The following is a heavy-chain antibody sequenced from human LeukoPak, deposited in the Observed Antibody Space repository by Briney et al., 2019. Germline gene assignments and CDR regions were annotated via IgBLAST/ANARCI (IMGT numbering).Heavy chain of an antibody. CDR1: GFTFSSYA. V-gene: IGHV3-23*01. Sequence: PGGSLRLSCAASGFTFSSYAMSWVRQAPGKGLEWVPAISGSGGSTYYADSVKGRFTIPRDNSKNTLYLQMNSLRAEDTAVYYCAKVVGNIVLMVYARYYYYMDVWGKGTTVTVSS. CDR2: ISGSGGST. CDR3: AKVVGNIVLMVYARYYYYMDV. D-gene: IGHD2-8*01. J-gene: IGHJ6*03.